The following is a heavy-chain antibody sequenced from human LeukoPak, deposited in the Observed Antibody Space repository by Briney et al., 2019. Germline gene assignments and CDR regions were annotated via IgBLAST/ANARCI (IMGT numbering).Heavy chain of an antibody. D-gene: IGHD6-13*01. CDR1: GGSISSGGYY. Sequence: SQTLSLTCTVSGGSISSGGYYWSWIRQPPGKGLEWIGYIYHSGSTYYNPSLKSRVTISVDRYKNQFSLQLNSVTPEDTAVYYCASDGAYSRDAFDIWGQGTMVTVSS. CDR3: ASDGAYSRDAFDI. CDR2: IYHSGST. J-gene: IGHJ3*02. V-gene: IGHV4-30-2*01.